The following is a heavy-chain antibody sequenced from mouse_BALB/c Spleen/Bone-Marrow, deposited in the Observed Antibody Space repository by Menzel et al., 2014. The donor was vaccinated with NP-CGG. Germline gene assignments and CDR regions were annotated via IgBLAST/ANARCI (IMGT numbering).Heavy chain of an antibody. CDR1: GFNIKDTY. V-gene: IGHV14-3*02. Sequence: VQLKESGAELVKPGASVKLSCTASGFNIKDTYMHWVKQRPEQGLEWIGRIDPANGNTKYDPKFKGKATTTADTSSNTAYLQLSSLTSEDTAVYYCASYRYAWYFDVWGAGTTVTVSS. J-gene: IGHJ1*01. CDR3: ASYRYAWYFDV. D-gene: IGHD2-14*01. CDR2: IDPANGNT.